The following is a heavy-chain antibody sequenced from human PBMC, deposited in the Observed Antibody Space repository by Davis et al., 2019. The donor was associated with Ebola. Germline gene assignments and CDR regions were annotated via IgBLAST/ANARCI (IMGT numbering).Heavy chain of an antibody. V-gene: IGHV3-21*01. CDR3: ASSTFEYSSSSAGAYYYYMDV. J-gene: IGHJ6*03. Sequence: GESLKISCAASGFTFSSYWMSWVRQAPGKGLEWVSSISSSSSYIYYADSVKGRFTISRDNAKNSLYLQMNSLRAEDTAVYYCASSTFEYSSSSAGAYYYYMDVWGKGTTVTVSS. CDR2: ISSSSSYI. CDR1: GFTFSSYW. D-gene: IGHD6-6*01.